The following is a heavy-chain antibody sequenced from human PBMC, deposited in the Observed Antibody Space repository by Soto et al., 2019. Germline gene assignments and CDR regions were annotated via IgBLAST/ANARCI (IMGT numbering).Heavy chain of an antibody. CDR3: AKRGSGAVAFDS. V-gene: IGHV3-23*01. J-gene: IGHJ4*02. D-gene: IGHD6-19*01. CDR2: ISGGGGRT. Sequence: EVQLLESGGGLVQPGGSLRLSCAASGFTFSSYAMSWVRQAPGKGLEWVSTISGGGGRTYYADSVKGRFSISRDNSKNALYLQMNSLRAEDTALYYCAKRGSGAVAFDSWGQGTLVTVSS. CDR1: GFTFSSYA.